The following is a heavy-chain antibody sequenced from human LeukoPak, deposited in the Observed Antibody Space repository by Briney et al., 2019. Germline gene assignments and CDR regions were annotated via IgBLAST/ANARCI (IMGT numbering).Heavy chain of an antibody. Sequence: SETLSLTCTVSGGSISSYYWSWIRQPPGKGLEWIGYIYYSGSTNYNPSLKSRVTISVGTSKNQFSLKLSSVTAADTAVYYCARGQYSSGGFDYWGQGTLVTVSS. D-gene: IGHD6-19*01. V-gene: IGHV4-59*01. CDR3: ARGQYSSGGFDY. CDR2: IYYSGST. CDR1: GGSISSYY. J-gene: IGHJ4*02.